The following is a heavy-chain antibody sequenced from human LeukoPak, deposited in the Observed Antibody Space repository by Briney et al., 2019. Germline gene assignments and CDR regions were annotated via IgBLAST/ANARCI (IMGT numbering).Heavy chain of an antibody. D-gene: IGHD4-23*01. V-gene: IGHV1-18*01. J-gene: IGHJ1*01. CDR2: INPKNGFK. CDR3: ARDKAVTTEVTQHFQH. CDR1: GYIFSSYG. Sequence: GASVKVSCKASGYIFSSYGISWLRQAPGQGLEWMGWINPKNGFKNYAQEVQGRVTLTIETSTATAYMELRSLRSDDTAVYYCARDKAVTTEVTQHFQHWGQGTLVTVSS.